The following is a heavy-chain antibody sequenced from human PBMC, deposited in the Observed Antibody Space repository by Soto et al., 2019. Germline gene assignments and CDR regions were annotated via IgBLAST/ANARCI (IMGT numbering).Heavy chain of an antibody. Sequence: ASVKVSCKASRGTFSSYAISWVRQAPGQGLEWMGGIIPIFGTANYAQKFQGRVTITEDTAIYYCVRTTYFSDSSVYTRFFDYWGQGTLVTVSS. V-gene: IGHV1-69*13. CDR3: Y. J-gene: IGHJ4*02. CDR1: RGTFSSYA. D-gene: IGHD3-22*01. CDR2: IIPIFGTA.